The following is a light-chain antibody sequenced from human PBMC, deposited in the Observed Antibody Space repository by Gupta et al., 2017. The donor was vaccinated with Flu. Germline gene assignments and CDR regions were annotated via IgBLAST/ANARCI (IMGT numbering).Light chain of an antibody. V-gene: IGKV3-20*01. CDR3: QQYGSSHT. J-gene: IGKJ1*01. Sequence: EIVLTPSPGTLSLSPGERATLSCRASQSVSSSYLAWYQQKPGQAPRLLIYGASSRATGIPDRFRGSGSGTDFTLTISRLEPEDFAVYYCQQYGSSHTFGQGTKVEIK. CDR2: GAS. CDR1: QSVSSSY.